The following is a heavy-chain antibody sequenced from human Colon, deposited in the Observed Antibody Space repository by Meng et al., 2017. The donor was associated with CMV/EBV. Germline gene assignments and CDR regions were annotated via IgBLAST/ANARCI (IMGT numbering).Heavy chain of an antibody. CDR1: GFMFSSYN. CDR2: ISYNGAYK. V-gene: IGHV3-30-3*01. D-gene: IGHD1-26*01. CDR3: ARDGAGTLYFFDF. Sequence: GESLKISCAASGFMFSSYNMHWVRQAPGKGLEWVAVISYNGAYKYYADSVKGRFTISRDNSKNTLYVELDSLRPEDTVVYYCARDGAGTLYFFDFWGQGTLVTVSS. J-gene: IGHJ4*02.